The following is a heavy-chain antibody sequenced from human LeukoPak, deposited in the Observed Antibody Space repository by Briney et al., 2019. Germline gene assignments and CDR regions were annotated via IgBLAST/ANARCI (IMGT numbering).Heavy chain of an antibody. Sequence: GGSLRLSCAASGFTVSSNYMSWVRQAPGKGLEWVSSISSSSSYIYYADSVKGRFTISRDNAKNSLYLQMNSLRAEDTAVYYCARGEETIDYWGQGTLVTVSS. CDR3: ARGEETIDY. CDR1: GFTVSSNY. V-gene: IGHV3-21*01. J-gene: IGHJ4*02. CDR2: ISSSSSYI.